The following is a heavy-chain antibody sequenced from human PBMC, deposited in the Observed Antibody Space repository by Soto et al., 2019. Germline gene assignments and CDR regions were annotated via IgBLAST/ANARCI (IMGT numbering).Heavy chain of an antibody. CDR3: ARVRGVIYRFDY. V-gene: IGHV3-33*01. D-gene: IGHD3-10*01. CDR1: GFTFSSYG. J-gene: IGHJ4*02. Sequence: GGSLRLSCAASGFTFSSYGMHWVRQAPGKGLEWVAVIWYDGSNKYYADSVKGRFTISRDNSKNTLYLQMNSLRAEDTAVYYCARVRGVIYRFDYWGQGTLVTVSS. CDR2: IWYDGSNK.